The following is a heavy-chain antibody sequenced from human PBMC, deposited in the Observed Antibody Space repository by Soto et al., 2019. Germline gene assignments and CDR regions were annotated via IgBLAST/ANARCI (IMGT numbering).Heavy chain of an antibody. J-gene: IGHJ4*02. CDR1: GFTLSNYW. CDR2: ISSDGSST. D-gene: IGHD2-2*01. V-gene: IGHV3-74*01. Sequence: EVQLVESGGGLVQPGGSLRLSCAASGFTLSNYWMHWARQAPGKGLVWVSRISSDGSSTNYADSVKGRFTISRDNAKNTLHLQMNSLRAEDTAVYYCARVLYCSSSSCYSYFDSWGQGTLVTVSS. CDR3: ARVLYCSSSSCYSYFDS.